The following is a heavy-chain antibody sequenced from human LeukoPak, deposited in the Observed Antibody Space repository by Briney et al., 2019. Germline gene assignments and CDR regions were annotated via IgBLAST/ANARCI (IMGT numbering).Heavy chain of an antibody. J-gene: IGHJ5*02. CDR1: GFTFSSYG. Sequence: GGSLRLSCAASGFTFSSYGMSWVRQAPGKGLEWVSAISAGGVTYYAESVKGRFTISRDNSKNTLYFQMNSLRAEDTALYYCAKDGAWPADRLDLWGQGSLVTVSS. V-gene: IGHV3-23*01. CDR2: ISAGGVT. CDR3: AKDGAWPADRLDL. D-gene: IGHD4/OR15-4a*01.